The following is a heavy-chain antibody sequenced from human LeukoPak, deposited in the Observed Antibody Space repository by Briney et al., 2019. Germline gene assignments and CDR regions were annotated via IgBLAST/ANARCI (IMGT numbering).Heavy chain of an antibody. CDR2: IYTSGST. Sequence: PSQTLSLTCTVSGGSISSGSYYWSWIRQPAGKGLEWIGRIYTSGSTNYNPSLKSRATISVDTSKNQFSLKLSSVTAADTAVYYCAREIGPNWGDAFDIWGQGTMVTVSS. D-gene: IGHD7-27*01. V-gene: IGHV4-61*02. CDR3: AREIGPNWGDAFDI. J-gene: IGHJ3*02. CDR1: GGSISSGSYY.